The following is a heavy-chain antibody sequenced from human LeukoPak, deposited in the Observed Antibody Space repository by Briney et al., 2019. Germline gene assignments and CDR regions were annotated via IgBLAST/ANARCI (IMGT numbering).Heavy chain of an antibody. J-gene: IGHJ4*02. CDR1: GGSISSSSYY. CDR3: AIMRGGIFDY. Sequence: SETLSLTCTVSGGSISSSSYYWGWIRQPPGKGLEWIGSIYYSGSTYYNPSLKSRVTISVDTSKNQFSLKLSSVTAADTAVYYCAIMRGGIFDYWGQGTLVTVSS. D-gene: IGHD3-16*01. CDR2: IYYSGST. V-gene: IGHV4-39*01.